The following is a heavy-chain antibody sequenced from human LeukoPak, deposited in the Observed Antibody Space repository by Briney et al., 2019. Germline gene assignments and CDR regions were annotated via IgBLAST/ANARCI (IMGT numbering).Heavy chain of an antibody. CDR2: INPNSGGT. D-gene: IGHD2-21*02. CDR3: ARRSGGDCYFKFCAFDI. J-gene: IGHJ3*02. V-gene: IGHV1-2*02. Sequence: ASVKVSCKASGYTFTGYYMHWVRQAPGQGLEWMGWINPNSGGTNYAQKFQGRVTMSRDASISTAYLQWSSLKASDTAMYYCARRSGGDCYFKFCAFDIWGQGTMVTVSS. CDR1: GYTFTGYY.